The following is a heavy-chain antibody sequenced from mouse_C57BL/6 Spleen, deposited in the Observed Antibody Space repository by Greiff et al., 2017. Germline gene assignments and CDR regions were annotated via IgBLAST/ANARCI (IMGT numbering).Heavy chain of an antibody. Sequence: DVMLVESGEGLVKPGGSLKLSCAASGFTFSSYAMSWVRQTPEKRLEWVAYISSGGDYIYYADTVKGRFTISRDNARNTLYLQMSSLKSEDTAMYYCTRDNDGSGAMDYWGQGTSVTVSS. CDR2: ISSGGDYI. J-gene: IGHJ4*01. V-gene: IGHV5-9-1*02. CDR1: GFTFSSYA. CDR3: TRDNDGSGAMDY. D-gene: IGHD2-3*01.